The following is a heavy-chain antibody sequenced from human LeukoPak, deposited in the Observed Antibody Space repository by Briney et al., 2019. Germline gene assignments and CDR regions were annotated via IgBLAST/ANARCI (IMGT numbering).Heavy chain of an antibody. V-gene: IGHV1-18*01. CDR2: ISTYNGNT. CDR1: GYTFIDYY. CDR3: ARDGRVGGDFDY. Sequence: GASMKVSCKASGYTFIDYYIYCVRQAPGQGLEWMGWISTYNGNTIYAQKLQGRVTMTTDTSTSTASMELRSLRSDDTALYYCARDGRVGGDFDYWGQGTLVTVSS. J-gene: IGHJ4*02. D-gene: IGHD1-26*01.